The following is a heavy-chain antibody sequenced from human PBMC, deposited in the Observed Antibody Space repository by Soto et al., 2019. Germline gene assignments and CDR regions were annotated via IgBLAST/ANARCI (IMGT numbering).Heavy chain of an antibody. V-gene: IGHV1-18*01. D-gene: IGHD1-1*01. J-gene: IGHJ3*02. CDR3: ARPQLERRKPRVFDI. Sequence: ASVKVSGKASGYTFTSYGISWVRQAPGQGLEWMGWISAYNGNTNYAQKLQGRVTMTTDTSTSTAYMELRSLRSDDTAVYYCARPQLERRKPRVFDIWGQGKMATVS. CDR1: GYTFTSYG. CDR2: ISAYNGNT.